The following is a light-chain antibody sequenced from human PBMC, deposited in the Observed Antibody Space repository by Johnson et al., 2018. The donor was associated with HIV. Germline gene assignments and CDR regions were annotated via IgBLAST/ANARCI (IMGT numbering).Light chain of an antibody. CDR2: DNN. CDR3: GTWDSSLSAGV. Sequence: QSVLTQPPSVSAAPGQKVTVSCSGSSSNIGNNYVSWYQQFPGTAPKLLIYDNNKRPSGIPDRFSGSKSGTSATLAITGLQTGDEADYYCGTWDSSLSAGVFGTGAKVTVL. V-gene: IGLV1-51*01. CDR1: SSNIGNNY. J-gene: IGLJ1*01.